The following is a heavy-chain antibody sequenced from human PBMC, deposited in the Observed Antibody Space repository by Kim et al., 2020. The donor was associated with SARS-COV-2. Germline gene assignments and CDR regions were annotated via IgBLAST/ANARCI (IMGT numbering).Heavy chain of an antibody. V-gene: IGHV4-39*07. D-gene: IGHD3-22*01. Sequence: SLKSRVNISVDTSKNQFSLKLSSVTAADTAVYYCARGDYYDSSGYYYFDYWGQGTLVTVSS. CDR3: ARGDYYDSSGYYYFDY. J-gene: IGHJ4*02.